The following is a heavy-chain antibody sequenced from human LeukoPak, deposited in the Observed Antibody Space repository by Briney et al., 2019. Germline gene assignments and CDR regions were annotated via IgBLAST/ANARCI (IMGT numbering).Heavy chain of an antibody. CDR1: GYSFTSYW. V-gene: IGHV5-51*01. CDR2: IYLGDSDT. D-gene: IGHD1-1*01. Sequence: GESLKISCKDSGYSFTSYWIGWVRQMPGKGLEWMGTIYLGDSDTKYSPSFQGQVTISADKSIRTAYLQWSSLKASDTAMYYCARSWAYHWYFDYWGQGTLVTVSS. CDR3: ARSWAYHWYFDY. J-gene: IGHJ4*02.